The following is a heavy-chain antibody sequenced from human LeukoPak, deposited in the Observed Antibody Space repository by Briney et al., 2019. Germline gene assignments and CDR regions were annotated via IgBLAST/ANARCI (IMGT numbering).Heavy chain of an antibody. D-gene: IGHD3-10*01. CDR3: AKVLSSGKNFDY. CDR1: GFTFDDYA. J-gene: IGHJ4*02. CDR2: ISRNSGSI. V-gene: IGHV3-9*01. Sequence: GGSLRLSCAASGFTFDDYAMHRVRQAPGKGLEWVSGISRNSGSIGYADSVKGRFTISRDNAKNSLYLQMNSLRAEDTALYYCAKVLSSGKNFDYWGQGTLVTVSS.